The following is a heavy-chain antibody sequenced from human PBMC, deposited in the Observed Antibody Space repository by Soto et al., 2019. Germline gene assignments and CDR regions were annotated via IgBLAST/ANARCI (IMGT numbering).Heavy chain of an antibody. CDR1: GYSFTSYW. Sequence: RGESLKISCKGSGYSFTSYWIGWVRQMPGKGLEWMGLIYPGDSDTRYSPSFQGQVTISADKSISTAYLQWSSLKASDTVMYYCARIAKGYTANGPRLLFHYWGQGTLVTVSS. D-gene: IGHD5-12*01. CDR3: ARIAKGYTANGPRLLFHY. J-gene: IGHJ4*02. CDR2: IYPGDSDT. V-gene: IGHV5-51*01.